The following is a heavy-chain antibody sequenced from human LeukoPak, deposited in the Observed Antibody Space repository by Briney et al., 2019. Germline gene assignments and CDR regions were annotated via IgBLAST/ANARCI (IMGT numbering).Heavy chain of an antibody. CDR2: VSGSGDGT. CDR3: AKALRGLLVVYFDY. J-gene: IGHJ4*02. D-gene: IGHD1-26*01. V-gene: IGHV3-23*01. CDR1: GLTFCSYA. Sequence: GGSLRLSCAASGLTFCSYAMRWVRPAPGKGLEWVSTVSGSGDGTYYADSVKGRLTISRDNSKNTLYLQMNSLRAEDTAVYYCAKALRGLLVVYFDYWGQGTLVTVSS.